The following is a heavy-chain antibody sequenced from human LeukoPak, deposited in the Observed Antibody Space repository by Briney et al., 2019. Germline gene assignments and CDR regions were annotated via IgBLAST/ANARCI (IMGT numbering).Heavy chain of an antibody. CDR2: ITGVGGGA. V-gene: IGHV3-23*01. CDR1: GFTFSSCA. Sequence: GGSLRLSCAASGFTFSSCAMGWVRQPPGKGLEWVSGITGVGGGAYYTESVKGRFTISRDNSKNTLYLQMNSLRAEDTAVYYCAKGETYCSSTSCYGRPTPDAFDIWGQGTMVTVSS. J-gene: IGHJ3*02. D-gene: IGHD2-2*01. CDR3: AKGETYCSSTSCYGRPTPDAFDI.